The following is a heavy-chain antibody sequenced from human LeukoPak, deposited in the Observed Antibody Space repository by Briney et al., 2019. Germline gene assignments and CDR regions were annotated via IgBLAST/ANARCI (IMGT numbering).Heavy chain of an antibody. CDR2: IYYSGST. D-gene: IGHD6-19*01. CDR1: GGSISSYY. J-gene: IGHJ4*02. V-gene: IGHV4-59*01. CDR3: ARFHSSGWYYFDY. Sequence: SETLSLTCTVSGGSISSYYWSWIRQPPGKGLEWIGYIYYSGSTNYNPSLKSRVTISVDTSKNQFSLKLNSVTAADTAVYYCARFHSSGWYYFDYWGQGALVTVSS.